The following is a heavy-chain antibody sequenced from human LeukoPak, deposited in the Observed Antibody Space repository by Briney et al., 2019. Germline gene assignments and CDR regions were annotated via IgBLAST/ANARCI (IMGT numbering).Heavy chain of an antibody. V-gene: IGHV3-30*04. CDR2: ISYDGSNK. CDR1: GLTFSSYA. J-gene: IGHJ3*02. CDR3: ASAYYDFWSAYYTGDAFDI. Sequence: GGSLRLSCAASGLTFSSYAMHWVRQAPGKGLEWVVVISYDGSNKYYAASVKGGFTISRDNSTNTLYLQMNRLRAEDTAVSYCASAYYDFWSAYYTGDAFDIWGQGTMVTVSS. D-gene: IGHD3-3*01.